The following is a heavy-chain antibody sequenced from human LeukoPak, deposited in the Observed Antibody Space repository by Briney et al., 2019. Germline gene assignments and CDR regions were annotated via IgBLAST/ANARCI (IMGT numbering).Heavy chain of an antibody. CDR3: TTDQGPCGGDCYSPKTTYYYYYGMDV. CDR1: GGSISGYY. D-gene: IGHD2-21*02. J-gene: IGHJ6*02. Sequence: ETLSLTCTVSGGSISGYYCGWIRQPPGKGLEWVSVIYSGGSTYYADSVKGRFTISRDNSKNTLYLQMNSLKTEDTAVYYCTTDQGPCGGDCYSPKTTYYYYYGMDVWGQGTTVTVSS. CDR2: IYSGGST. V-gene: IGHV3-53*01.